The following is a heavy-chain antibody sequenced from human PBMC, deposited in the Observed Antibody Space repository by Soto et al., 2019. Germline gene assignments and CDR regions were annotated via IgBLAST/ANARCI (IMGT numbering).Heavy chain of an antibody. D-gene: IGHD1-20*01. CDR3: ATSITGTAYYFDY. CDR1: GYTFTSYG. J-gene: IGHJ4*02. Sequence: ASVKVSCKASGYTFTSYGISWVRQAPGQGLEWMGWISAYNGNTNYAQKLQGRVTMATDTSTSTAYMELSSLRSEDTTVYYCATSITGTAYYFDYWGQGTLVTVPQ. CDR2: ISAYNGNT. V-gene: IGHV1-18*01.